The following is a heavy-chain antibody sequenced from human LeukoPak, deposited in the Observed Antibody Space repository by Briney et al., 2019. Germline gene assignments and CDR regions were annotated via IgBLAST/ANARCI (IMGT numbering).Heavy chain of an antibody. CDR1: GYTFTSYG. V-gene: IGHV1-69*13. CDR2: IIPIFGTA. D-gene: IGHD5-18*01. Sequence: ASVKVSCKASGYTFTSYGISWVRQAPGQGLEWMGGIIPIFGTANYAQKFQGRVTITADESTSTAYMELSSLRSEDTAVYYCARTGIQLWDLGYYYYYMDVWGKGTTVTISS. J-gene: IGHJ6*03. CDR3: ARTGIQLWDLGYYYYYMDV.